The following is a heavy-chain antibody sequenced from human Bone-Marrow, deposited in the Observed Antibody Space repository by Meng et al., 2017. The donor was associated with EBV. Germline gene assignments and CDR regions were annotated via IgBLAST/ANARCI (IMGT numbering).Heavy chain of an antibody. Sequence: EVQVLESGGGLVQPGGSLSLSCVASGFTFSDYAMSWVRQAPGKGLEWVSSISGSGGSTYYADSVRGRFTISRDNSRNTVYLQMDSLRAQDTALYYCAKDLFDYGNYDYFDYWGQGTLVTVSS. CDR1: GFTFSDYA. V-gene: IGHV3-23*01. D-gene: IGHD4-11*01. CDR2: ISGSGGST. J-gene: IGHJ4*02. CDR3: AKDLFDYGNYDYFDY.